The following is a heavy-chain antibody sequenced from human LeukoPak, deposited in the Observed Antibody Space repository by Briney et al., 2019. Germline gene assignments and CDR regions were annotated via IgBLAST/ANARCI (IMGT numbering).Heavy chain of an antibody. CDR2: ISGSGGST. V-gene: IGHV3-23*01. CDR1: GFTFSSYA. CDR3: AITYYYDSSGYWSGYYFDY. D-gene: IGHD3-22*01. Sequence: GGSLRLSCAASGFTFSSYAVSWVRQAPGKGLEWVSAISGSGGSTYYADSVKGRFTISRDNSKNTLYLQMNSLRAEDTAVYYCAITYYYDSSGYWSGYYFDYWGQGTLVTVSS. J-gene: IGHJ4*02.